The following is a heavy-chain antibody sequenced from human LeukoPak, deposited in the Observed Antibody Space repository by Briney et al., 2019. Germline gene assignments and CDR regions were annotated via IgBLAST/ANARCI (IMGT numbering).Heavy chain of an antibody. V-gene: IGHV1-8*03. CDR1: GYTFTSYD. CDR3: AREAYADDWMPDY. Sequence: ASVKVSCKASGYTFTSYDINWVRQATGQGLEWMGWMNPNSGNTGYAQKFQGRVTITRNTSISTAYMELSSLRSEDTAVYYCAREAYADDWMPDYWGQGTLVTVSS. J-gene: IGHJ4*02. CDR2: MNPNSGNT. D-gene: IGHD2-8*01.